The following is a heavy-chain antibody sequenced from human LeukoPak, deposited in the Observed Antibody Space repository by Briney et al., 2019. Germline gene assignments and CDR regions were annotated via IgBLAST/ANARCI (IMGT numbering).Heavy chain of an antibody. J-gene: IGHJ6*03. CDR1: GYTFTSYD. CDR2: MNPYNGNT. CDR3: ARAAVNLHPNHYYYMEA. V-gene: IGHV1-8*01. Sequence: ASVKVSFKASGYTFTSYDINWVRQATGQGLEWMGWMNPYNGNTGYAQMFEGRVIMTRDTSISTAYLKLSSLTSEDTAVYYCARAAVNLHPNHYYYMEAGGKGTTVTV.